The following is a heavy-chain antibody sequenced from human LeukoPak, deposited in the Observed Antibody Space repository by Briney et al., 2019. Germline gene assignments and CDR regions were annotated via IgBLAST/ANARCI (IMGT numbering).Heavy chain of an antibody. CDR3: ARAGVATIPFDP. J-gene: IGHJ5*02. D-gene: IGHD5-12*01. Sequence: SQTLSLTCTVSGGSISSGGYYWRWIRQHPGKGLEWIGYIYYSGSTYYNPSLKSRVTISVDTSKNQFSLKLSSVTAADTAVYYCARAGVATIPFDPWGQGTLVTVSS. CDR1: GGSISSGGYY. CDR2: IYYSGST. V-gene: IGHV4-31*03.